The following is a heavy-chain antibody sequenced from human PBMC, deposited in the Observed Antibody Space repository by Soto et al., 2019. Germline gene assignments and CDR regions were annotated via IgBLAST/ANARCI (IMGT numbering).Heavy chain of an antibody. CDR2: IYYSGST. V-gene: IGHV4-39*01. CDR1: GDSISSSGFY. CDR3: ARRQQWLAGYFDY. Sequence: KPAETLSLTCAVSGDSISSSGFYWCCIRQPPGKGLEWIGSIYYSGSTYYNPSLKSRVTISVDTSKSQFSLKMRSVTAADTAVYYCARRQQWLAGYFDYWGQGTLVTVSS. D-gene: IGHD6-19*01. J-gene: IGHJ4*02.